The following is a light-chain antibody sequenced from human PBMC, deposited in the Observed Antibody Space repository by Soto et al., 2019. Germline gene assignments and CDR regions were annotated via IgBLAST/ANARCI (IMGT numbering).Light chain of an antibody. V-gene: IGKV1-5*03. CDR2: TAS. Sequence: IQMTQSPSTLSASEGDRVAITCRASQSIGIWLAWYQQKPGKAPRFLIYTASTLESGVPSRFSGSGSGTEFTLTISSLQPDDFATYYCQQYKDYSWTFGQGTKVEFK. J-gene: IGKJ1*01. CDR3: QQYKDYSWT. CDR1: QSIGIW.